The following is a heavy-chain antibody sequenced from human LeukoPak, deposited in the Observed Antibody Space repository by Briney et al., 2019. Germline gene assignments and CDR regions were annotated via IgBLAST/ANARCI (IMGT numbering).Heavy chain of an antibody. V-gene: IGHV1-69*05. CDR1: GGTFSSYA. J-gene: IGHJ4*02. CDR3: ASGNYAYVWGSYRGFDY. CDR2: IIPIFGTA. D-gene: IGHD3-16*02. Sequence: SVKVSCKASGGTFSSYAISWVRQAPGQGVEWRGGIIPIFGTANYAQKFQGRVTITTDESTSTAYMGRSSVRSEETAVYYCASGNYAYVWGSYRGFDYWGQGTLVTVSS.